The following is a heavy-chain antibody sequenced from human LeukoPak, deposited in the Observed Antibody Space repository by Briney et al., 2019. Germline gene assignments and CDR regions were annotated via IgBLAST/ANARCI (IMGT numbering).Heavy chain of an antibody. CDR2: INPNSGGT. CDR1: GYTFTGYY. V-gene: IGHV1-2*02. CDR3: ARAVADAFDV. Sequence: EASVKVSCKASGYTFTGYYMHWVRQAPGQGPEWMGWINPNSGGTNYAQKFQGRVTMTRDTSISTAYMELNSLRSDDTAVYFCARAVADAFDVWGQGTMVTVSS. D-gene: IGHD6-19*01. J-gene: IGHJ3*01.